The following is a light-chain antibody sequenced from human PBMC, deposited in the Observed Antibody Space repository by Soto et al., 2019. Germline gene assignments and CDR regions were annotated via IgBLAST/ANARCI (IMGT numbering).Light chain of an antibody. J-gene: IGLJ2*01. CDR1: ISNIGRGHD. Sequence: QSVLTQPPSVSGAPGQRVTISCTGNISNIGRGHDVHWYQQLPGTAPKLLISGNINRPSGLPDRFSASKSGTSASLAIRGLQAEDEADYYCQSYDSSLSGVVFGGGTKVTVL. CDR3: QSYDSSLSGVV. CDR2: GNI. V-gene: IGLV1-40*01.